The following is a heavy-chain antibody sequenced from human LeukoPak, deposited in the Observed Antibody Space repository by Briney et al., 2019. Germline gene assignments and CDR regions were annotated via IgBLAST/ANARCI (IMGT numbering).Heavy chain of an antibody. Sequence: PGGSLRLSCAASGFTFSSYAMSWVRQAPGKGLEWVSAISGSGGSTYYADSVKGRFTISRDNSKNTLYLQMNSLRAEDTAVYYCAKDRLAPPYYYDTAWYFDYWGQGTLVTVSS. CDR3: AKDRLAPPYYYDTAWYFDY. CDR1: GFTFSSYA. CDR2: ISGSGGST. V-gene: IGHV3-23*01. J-gene: IGHJ4*02. D-gene: IGHD3-22*01.